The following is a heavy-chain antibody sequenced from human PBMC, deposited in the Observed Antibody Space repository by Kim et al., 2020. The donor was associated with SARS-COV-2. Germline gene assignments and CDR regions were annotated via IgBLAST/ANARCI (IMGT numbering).Heavy chain of an antibody. J-gene: IGHJ6*02. D-gene: IGHD3-9*01. CDR1: GGTFSSYA. CDR2: IIPIFGTA. CDR3: AREYYDILTGYYRHKNYYYCDMDV. V-gene: IGHV1-69*13. Sequence: SVKVSCKASGGTFSSYAISWVRQAPGQGLEWMGGIIPIFGTANYAQKFQGRVTITADESTSAAYMELSSLRSEDTAVYYCAREYYDILTGYYRHKNYYYCDMDVWGQETTGTVSS.